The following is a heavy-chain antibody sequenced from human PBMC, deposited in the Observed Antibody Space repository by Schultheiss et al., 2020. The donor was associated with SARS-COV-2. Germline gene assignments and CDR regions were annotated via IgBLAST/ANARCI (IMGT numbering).Heavy chain of an antibody. V-gene: IGHV4-38-2*01. CDR2: IYYSGST. CDR1: GYSISSGYY. Sequence: SETLSLTCAVSGYSISSGYYWGWIRQPPGKGLEWIGYIYYSGSTNYNPSLKSRVTISVDTSKNQFSLKLSSVTAADTAVYYCARVATRFGAYYYDSSGYYYSYYFDYWGQGTLVTVSS. CDR3: ARVATRFGAYYYDSSGYYYSYYFDY. D-gene: IGHD3-22*01. J-gene: IGHJ4*02.